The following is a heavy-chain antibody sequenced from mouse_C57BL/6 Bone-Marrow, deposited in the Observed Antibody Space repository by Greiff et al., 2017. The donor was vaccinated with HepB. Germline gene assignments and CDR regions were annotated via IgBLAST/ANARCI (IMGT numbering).Heavy chain of an antibody. CDR2: ISGGGGNT. J-gene: IGHJ3*01. Sequence: DVMLVESGGGLVKPGGSLKLSCAASGFTFSSYTMSWVRQTPEKRLEWVATISGGGGNTYYPDSVKGRFTISRDNAKNTLYLQMSSLRSEDTALYYCAREDVSFAYWGQGTLVTVSA. CDR1: GFTFSSYT. V-gene: IGHV5-9*01. CDR3: AREDVSFAY.